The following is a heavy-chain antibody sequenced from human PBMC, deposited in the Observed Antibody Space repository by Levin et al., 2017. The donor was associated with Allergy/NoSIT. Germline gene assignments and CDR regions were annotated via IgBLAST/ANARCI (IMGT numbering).Heavy chain of an antibody. V-gene: IGHV4-34*01. CDR2: INHSGST. D-gene: IGHD6-19*01. CDR3: AIRPRAVAGLRRGWFDP. J-gene: IGHJ5*02. CDR1: GGSFSGYY. Sequence: SETLSLTCAVYGGSFSGYYWSWIRQPPGKGLEWIGEINHSGSTNYNPSLKSRVTISVDTSKNQFSLKLSSVTAADTAVYYCAIRPRAVAGLRRGWFDPWGQGTLVTVSS.